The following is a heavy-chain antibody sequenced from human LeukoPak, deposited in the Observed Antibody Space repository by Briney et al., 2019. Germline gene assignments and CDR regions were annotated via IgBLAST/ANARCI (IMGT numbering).Heavy chain of an antibody. D-gene: IGHD3-3*01. Sequence: PGGSLRLFCAAWGFIFSNYGMHWVRQAPGKGRDWVAFIQYDGSNKYYTFSKKGLFTISKDNSKNTLYVQMNRRRAEDTAVYYCAKPITIFGVVISRGAFDIWGQGTMVTVSS. CDR1: GFIFSNYG. J-gene: IGHJ3*02. CDR2: IQYDGSNK. V-gene: IGHV3-30*02. CDR3: AKPITIFGVVISRGAFDI.